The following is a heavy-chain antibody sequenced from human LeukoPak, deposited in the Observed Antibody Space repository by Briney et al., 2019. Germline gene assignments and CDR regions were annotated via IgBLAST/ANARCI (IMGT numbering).Heavy chain of an antibody. J-gene: IGHJ3*02. CDR3: ARDSGRFDVFDI. V-gene: IGHV3-53*01. D-gene: IGHD3-10*01. Sequence: GGSLRLSCAASGFTVSTNYMSWVRQTPGKGLEWVSVIYSDGRTYYADSVKGRFTISRDNSKNTLYLQMNSLRAEDTAVYYCARDSGRFDVFDIWGQGTMVTVSS. CDR1: GFTVSTNY. CDR2: IYSDGRT.